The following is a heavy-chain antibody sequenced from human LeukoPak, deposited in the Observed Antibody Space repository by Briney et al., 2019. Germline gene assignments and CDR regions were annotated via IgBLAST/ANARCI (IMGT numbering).Heavy chain of an antibody. CDR3: ARDRPNYYGSDGHYYRRDGDY. Sequence: PGGPLRLSCAASGFTFSSYWMSWVRQAPGKGLQWVSSITSRGESTWYVDSVKGRFTITRDNSENTLYLQMHSLRAEDTAVYYCARDRPNYYGSDGHYYRRDGDYWGRGTLVSVSS. J-gene: IGHJ4*02. CDR1: GFTFSSYW. D-gene: IGHD3-22*01. V-gene: IGHV3-23*01. CDR2: ITSRGEST.